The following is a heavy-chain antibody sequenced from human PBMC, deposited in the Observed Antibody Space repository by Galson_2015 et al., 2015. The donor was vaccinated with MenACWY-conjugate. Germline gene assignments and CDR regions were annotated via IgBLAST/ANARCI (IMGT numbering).Heavy chain of an antibody. Sequence: GSNKYYADSVKGRFTISRDNSKNTLYLQMNSLRAEDTAVYYCARTPPYYYYGMDVWGQGTTVTVSS. J-gene: IGHJ6*02. V-gene: IGHV3-30*01. CDR2: GSNK. CDR3: ARTPPYYYYGMDV.